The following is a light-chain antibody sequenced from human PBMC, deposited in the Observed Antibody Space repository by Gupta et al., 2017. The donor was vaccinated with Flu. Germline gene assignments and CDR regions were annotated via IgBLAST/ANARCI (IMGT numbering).Light chain of an antibody. CDR1: SSDVGGYDY. V-gene: IGLV2-8*01. J-gene: IGLJ3*02. Sequence: SSDVGGYDYVSWYQQHPGKAPKLMIYEVSERPSGVPDRFSASKSDNTASLTVSGLQAEDEADYYCSSYAGNSNFKVFGGGTKLTVL. CDR2: EVS. CDR3: SSYAGNSNFKV.